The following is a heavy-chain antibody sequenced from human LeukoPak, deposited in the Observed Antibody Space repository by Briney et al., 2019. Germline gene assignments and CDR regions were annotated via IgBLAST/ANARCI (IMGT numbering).Heavy chain of an antibody. CDR1: GGSISSYY. J-gene: IGHJ5*02. D-gene: IGHD6-19*01. CDR3: ARGSYSSGWYL. CDR2: IYYSGST. Sequence: SETLSLTCTVSGGSISSYYWSWIRQPPGKGLEWIGYIYYSGSTNYNPSLKSRVTISVDTSKNQFSLKLSSVTAADTAVYYCARGSYSSGWYLWGQGTLVTVSS. V-gene: IGHV4-59*01.